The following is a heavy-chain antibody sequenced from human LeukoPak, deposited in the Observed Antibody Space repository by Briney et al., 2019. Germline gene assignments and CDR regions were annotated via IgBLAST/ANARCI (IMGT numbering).Heavy chain of an antibody. CDR2: IYHSGST. CDR3: ARPLTVTTPWYFDL. CDR1: GYSISSGYY. V-gene: IGHV4-38-2*01. J-gene: IGHJ2*01. D-gene: IGHD4-11*01. Sequence: SETLSLTCAVSGYSISSGYYWGWIRQPPGKGLEWIGSIYHSGSTYYNPSLKSRVTISVDTSKNQFSLKLSSVTAADTAVYYCARPLTVTTPWYFDLWGRGTLVTVSS.